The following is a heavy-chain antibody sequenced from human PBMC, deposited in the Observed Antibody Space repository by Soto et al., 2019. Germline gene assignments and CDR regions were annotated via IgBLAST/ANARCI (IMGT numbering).Heavy chain of an antibody. D-gene: IGHD3-3*01. J-gene: IGHJ6*03. V-gene: IGHV3-72*01. CDR3: ARVYYDFWSGYYSNYYYYYMDV. Sequence: ESGGGLVQPGGSLRLSCAASGFTFSDHYMDWVRQAPGKGLEWVGRTRNKANSYTTEYAASVKGRFTISRDDSKNSLYLQMNSLKTEDTAVYYCARVYYDFWSGYYSNYYYYYMDVWGKGTTVTVSS. CDR1: GFTFSDHY. CDR2: TRNKANSYTT.